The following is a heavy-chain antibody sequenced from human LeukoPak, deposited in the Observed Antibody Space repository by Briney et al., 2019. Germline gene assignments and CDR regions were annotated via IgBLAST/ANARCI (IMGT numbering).Heavy chain of an antibody. J-gene: IGHJ4*02. CDR1: GFTFDDYA. V-gene: IGHV3-43*01. CDR2: ISWDDSST. D-gene: IGHD5-18*01. CDR3: AKGDTAMDTTLDY. Sequence: GGSLRLSCAASGFTFDDYAMHWVRQAPGKGLEWVSLISWDDSSTYYVDSVKGRFTVSRDNSKNSLYLQMNSLRTEDTALYYCAKGDTAMDTTLDYWGQGTLVTVSS.